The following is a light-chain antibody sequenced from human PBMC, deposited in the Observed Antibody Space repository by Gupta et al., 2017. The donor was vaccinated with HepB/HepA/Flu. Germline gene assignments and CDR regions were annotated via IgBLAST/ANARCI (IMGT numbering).Light chain of an antibody. Sequence: EIVMTQSPATLSVSPGERATLSCRASQSVSSNLAWYQQKPGQAPRLLIYAASTRAAGISDRFSGSGSGTGFTLTISSLQSEDFVVYYCQQYNNWPPITFGQGTRLEIK. CDR2: AAS. CDR1: QSVSSN. V-gene: IGKV3-15*01. J-gene: IGKJ5*01. CDR3: QQYNNWPPIT.